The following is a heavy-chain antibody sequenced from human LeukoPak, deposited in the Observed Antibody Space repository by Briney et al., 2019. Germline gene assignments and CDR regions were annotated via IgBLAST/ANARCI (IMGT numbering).Heavy chain of an antibody. CDR2: ISSSSSYI. D-gene: IGHD6-19*01. Sequence: GGSLRLSCAASGFTFSSYSMNWVRQAPGKGLEWVSSISSSSSYIYYADSVKGRFTISRDNAKNSLYLQMNSLRAEDTAVYYCAKGIAVAGGYYYMDVWGKGTTVTVS. CDR3: AKGIAVAGGYYYMDV. J-gene: IGHJ6*03. CDR1: GFTFSSYS. V-gene: IGHV3-21*01.